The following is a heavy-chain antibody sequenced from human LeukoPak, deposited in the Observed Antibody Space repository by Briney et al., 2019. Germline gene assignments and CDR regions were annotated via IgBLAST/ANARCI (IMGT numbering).Heavy chain of an antibody. CDR1: GFTFSSYSMN. V-gene: IGHV4-39*01. D-gene: IGHD2-2*01. CDR2: IYYSGDT. CDR3: ARHGNIVLVPAAMAFDY. Sequence: GSLRLSCAASGFTFSSYSMNWVRQAPGKGLEWIGSIYYSGDTYYNPSLKSRVTISVDTSENHFSLKLSSVTAADTAVYYCARHGNIVLVPAAMAFDYWGQGTLVTVSS. J-gene: IGHJ4*02.